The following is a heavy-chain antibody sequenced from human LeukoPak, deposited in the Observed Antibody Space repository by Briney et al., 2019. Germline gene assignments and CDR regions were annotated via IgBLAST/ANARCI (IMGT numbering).Heavy chain of an antibody. CDR1: GGTFSSYA. CDR3: ATSRATLYDSSGWFCY. CDR2: IIPIFGTA. Sequence: GASVKVSCKASGGTFSSYAISWVRQAPGQGLEWMGGIIPIFGTANYAQKFQGRVTITADESTSTAYMELSSLRSEDTAVYYCATSRATLYDSSGWFCYWGQGTLVTVSS. D-gene: IGHD3-22*01. V-gene: IGHV1-69*13. J-gene: IGHJ4*02.